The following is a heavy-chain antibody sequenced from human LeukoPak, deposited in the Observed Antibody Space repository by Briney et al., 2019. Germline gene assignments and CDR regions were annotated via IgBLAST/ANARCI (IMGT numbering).Heavy chain of an antibody. CDR2: INEGGNVK. CDR1: GFTFSSYW. J-gene: IGHJ4*02. D-gene: IGHD6-19*01. Sequence: GGSLRLSCAASGFTFSSYWMSWVRQAPGKGLEWVANINEGGNVKFYVDSVKGRFTISRDNTKISLHLQMYSLRAEDTAVYYCARVGKNGWDFDHWGQGTLVTVSS. CDR3: ARVGKNGWDFDH. V-gene: IGHV3-7*01.